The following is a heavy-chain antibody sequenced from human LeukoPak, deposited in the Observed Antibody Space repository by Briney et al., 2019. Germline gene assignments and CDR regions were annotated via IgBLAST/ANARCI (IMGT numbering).Heavy chain of an antibody. Sequence: EASVKVSCKASGYTFTGYYMHWVRQAPGQGLEWMGWINPNSGGTNYAQKFQGRVTMTRDTSISTAYMELSRLRSDDTAVYYCARVHGSGTGFDYWGQGTLVTVSS. CDR3: ARVHGSGTGFDY. CDR2: INPNSGGT. D-gene: IGHD3-10*01. J-gene: IGHJ4*02. V-gene: IGHV1-2*02. CDR1: GYTFTGYY.